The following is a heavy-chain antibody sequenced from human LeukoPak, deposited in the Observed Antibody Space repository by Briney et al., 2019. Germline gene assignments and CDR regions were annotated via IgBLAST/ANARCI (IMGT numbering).Heavy chain of an antibody. CDR3: TTDPDGYNFGDAFDI. J-gene: IGHJ3*02. CDR1: GFTFSNAW. D-gene: IGHD5-24*01. V-gene: IGHV3-15*01. Sequence: GGSLRLSCAASGFTFSNAWMSWVRQAPGKGLEWVGRIKSKTDGGTTDYAAPVKGRFTISRDDSKNTLYLQMNSLKTEDTAMYYCTTDPDGYNFGDAFDIWGQGTMVTVSS. CDR2: IKSKTDGGTT.